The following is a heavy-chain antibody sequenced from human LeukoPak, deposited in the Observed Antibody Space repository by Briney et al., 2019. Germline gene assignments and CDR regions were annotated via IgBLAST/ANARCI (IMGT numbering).Heavy chain of an antibody. D-gene: IGHD6-19*01. J-gene: IGHJ4*02. CDR1: GFTFDDYA. Sequence: PGGSLRLSCAASGFTFDDYAMHWVRQAPGKGLEWASGISWNSGSIGYADSVKGRFTISRDNAKNSLYLQMNSLRAEDTALYYCAKDFVAVAGTDTTFDYWGQGTLVTVSS. CDR2: ISWNSGSI. CDR3: AKDFVAVAGTDTTFDY. V-gene: IGHV3-9*01.